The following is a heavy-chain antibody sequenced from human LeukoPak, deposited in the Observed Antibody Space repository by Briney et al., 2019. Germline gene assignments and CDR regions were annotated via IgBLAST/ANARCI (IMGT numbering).Heavy chain of an antibody. CDR1: EFTVSTYY. D-gene: IGHD5-24*01. V-gene: IGHV3-48*02. J-gene: IGHJ4*02. Sequence: PGGSLRLSCAASEFTVSTYYMNWVRRAPGKGLEWVSYISSSSSTIYYADSVKGRFTISRDNAKNSLYLQMNSLRDEDTAVYYCARAIGEEMATITFDYWGQGTLVTVSS. CDR2: ISSSSSTI. CDR3: ARAIGEEMATITFDY.